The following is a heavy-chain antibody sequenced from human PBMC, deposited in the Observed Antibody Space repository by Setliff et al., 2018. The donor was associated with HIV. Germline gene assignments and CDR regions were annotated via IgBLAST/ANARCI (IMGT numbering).Heavy chain of an antibody. V-gene: IGHV1-18*01. D-gene: IGHD3-9*01. CDR2: ISAYNGNT. Sequence: GASVKVSCKASGGTFSSYAISWVRQAPGQGLEWMGWISAYNGNTNYAQKLQGRVTMTTDTSTSTAYIELRSLRSDDTAVYYCARDNYDILTGYPYYFDYWGQGTLVTV. J-gene: IGHJ4*02. CDR1: GGTFSSYA. CDR3: ARDNYDILTGYPYYFDY.